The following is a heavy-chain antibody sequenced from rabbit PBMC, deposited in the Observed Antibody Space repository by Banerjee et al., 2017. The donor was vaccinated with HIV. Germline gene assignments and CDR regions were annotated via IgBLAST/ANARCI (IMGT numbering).Heavy chain of an antibody. CDR2: IYTGDGGT. CDR1: GFTLSSYW. D-gene: IGHD6-1*01. J-gene: IGHJ4*01. CDR3: ARGGIAGYGFNL. V-gene: IGHV1S40*01. Sequence: QSLEESGGDLVKPGASLTLTCTASGFTLSSYWMCWVRQAPGKGLEWIACIYTGDGGTYYASWAKGRFTISKTSSTTVTLQMTSLTAADTATYFCARGGIAGYGFNLWGPGTLVTVS.